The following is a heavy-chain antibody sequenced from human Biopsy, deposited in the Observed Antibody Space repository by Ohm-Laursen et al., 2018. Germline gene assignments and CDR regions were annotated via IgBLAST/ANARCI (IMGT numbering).Heavy chain of an antibody. Sequence: SLRLSCAASGFTFSGFSMNWARQAPGKGLEWVAVLWYDGTNKYYADSVKGRFTISRDNPKNTLYLQMNSLRAEDTAMYYCARPTNARAGGAPFDIWGQGTMVTVSS. CDR1: GFTFSGFS. D-gene: IGHD1-1*01. CDR2: LWYDGTNK. V-gene: IGHV3-33*01. CDR3: ARPTNARAGGAPFDI. J-gene: IGHJ3*02.